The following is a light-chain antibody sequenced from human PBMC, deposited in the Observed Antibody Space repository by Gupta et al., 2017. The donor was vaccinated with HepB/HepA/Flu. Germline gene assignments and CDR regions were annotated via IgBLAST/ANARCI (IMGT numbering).Light chain of an antibody. CDR3: QQYYTTPWT. CDR2: WAS. Sequence: DFVWTQLPASLLVALGERATCNGKSSQGFSYNSNNTNSVLWYQQKPGQPPQLLIYWASTRESGVPDRCSGSGSGTDFTLTISSLQAEDVAVYSCQQYYTTPWTFGQGTKVEIK. J-gene: IGKJ1*01. V-gene: IGKV4-1*01. CDR1: QGFSYNSNNTNS.